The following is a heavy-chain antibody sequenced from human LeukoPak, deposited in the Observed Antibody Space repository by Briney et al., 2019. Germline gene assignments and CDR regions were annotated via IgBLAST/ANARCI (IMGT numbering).Heavy chain of an antibody. CDR1: GGSISSSNW. CDR2: IYDSGST. V-gene: IGHV4-4*02. CDR3: ARNRYSSGSWGFDY. D-gene: IGHD3-10*01. Sequence: PSGTLSLTCAVSGGSISSSNWWSWVRQPPGKGLEWIGEIYDSGSTHYNPSLKSRVIISVDKPKKQFYLKLSSVTAADTAVYYCARNRYSSGSWGFDYWGQGTLVTVSS. J-gene: IGHJ4*02.